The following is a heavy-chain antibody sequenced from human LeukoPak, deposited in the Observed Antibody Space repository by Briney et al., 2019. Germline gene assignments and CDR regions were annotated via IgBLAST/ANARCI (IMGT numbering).Heavy chain of an antibody. V-gene: IGHV1-69*01. CDR3: ARGRFLEWSLYHPTFDY. D-gene: IGHD3-3*01. CDR1: GGTFSSYA. J-gene: IGHJ4*02. Sequence: SVKVSCKASGGTFSSYAISWVRQAPGQGLEWMGGIIPIFGTANYAQKFQGRVTITADESTSTAYMELSSLRSEDTAVHYCARGRFLEWSLYHPTFDYWGQGTLVTVSS. CDR2: IIPIFGTA.